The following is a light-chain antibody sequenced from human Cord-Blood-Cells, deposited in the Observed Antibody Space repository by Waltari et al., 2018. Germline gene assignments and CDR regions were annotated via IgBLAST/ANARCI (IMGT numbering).Light chain of an antibody. CDR1: QSISSY. CDR2: AGS. CDR3: QQSYSTPRT. V-gene: IGKV1-39*01. J-gene: IGKJ2*02. Sequence: DIQMTQSPSSLSASVGDRVTITCRASQSISSYLNWYQQKPGKAPNLLIYAGSSLQSGVPSRFSGSGSGTDFTLNISSLQPEDFATYYCQQSYSTPRTFGQGTKLEIK.